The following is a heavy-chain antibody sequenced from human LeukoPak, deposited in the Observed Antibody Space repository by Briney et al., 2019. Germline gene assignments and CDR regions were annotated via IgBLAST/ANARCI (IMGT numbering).Heavy chain of an antibody. Sequence: SETLSLTCAVYGGTFSGYYWSRIRQPPGKGLEWIGEMNHSGSTKYNPSLKSRVTISVDTSKNQFSLKLTSVTAADTAVYYCARGDDHHGSRNTHYYYYMDVWGKGTTVTVSS. V-gene: IGHV4-34*01. D-gene: IGHD3-10*01. J-gene: IGHJ6*03. CDR1: GGTFSGYY. CDR2: MNHSGST. CDR3: ARGDDHHGSRNTHYYYYMDV.